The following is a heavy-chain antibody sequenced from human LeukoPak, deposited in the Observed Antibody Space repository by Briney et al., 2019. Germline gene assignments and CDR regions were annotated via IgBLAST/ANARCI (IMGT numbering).Heavy chain of an antibody. V-gene: IGHV3-21*01. J-gene: IGHJ6*02. CDR2: ISSSSSYI. CDR3: GRGGPPYGMDV. CDR1: GFTFSSYS. D-gene: IGHD1-14*01. Sequence: GGSLRLSCAASGFTFSSYSMNWVRQAPGKGLEWVSSISSSSSYIYYADSVKGRFTISRDNAKNTIYLQMNSLRVEDTAVYYCGRGGPPYGMDVWGQGTPVTVSS.